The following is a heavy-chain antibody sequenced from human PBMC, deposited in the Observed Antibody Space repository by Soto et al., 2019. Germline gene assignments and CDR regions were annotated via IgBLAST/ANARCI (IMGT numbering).Heavy chain of an antibody. V-gene: IGHV1-46*03. CDR1: GYTFTSYY. J-gene: IGHJ5*02. CDR2: INPSGGST. D-gene: IGHD2-2*01. Sequence: APVKVSCKASGYTFTSYYMHWVRQAPGQGLEWMGIINPSGGSTSYAQKFQGRVTMTRDTSTSTVYMELSSLRSEDTAVYYCARARGLFVPFDCSSTSCYLGWFDPWGQGTLVTVSS. CDR3: ARARGLFVPFDCSSTSCYLGWFDP.